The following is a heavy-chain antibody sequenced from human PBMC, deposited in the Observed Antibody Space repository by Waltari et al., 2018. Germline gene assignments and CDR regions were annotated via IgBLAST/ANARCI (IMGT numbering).Heavy chain of an antibody. CDR3: AGGYYESSGFSFYYFYHMDV. Sequence: QVQLVQSGAEVKKPGSSVTVYCKASGGSFASYGISCVRQAPGQGLEWMGGIIPTVGTTNYAQKVQGRVTINADKSTSTAYMHLTSLRSEDAAVYYCAGGYYESSGFSFYYFYHMDVWGKGTTVTVSS. CDR1: GGSFASYG. V-gene: IGHV1-69*14. J-gene: IGHJ6*03. D-gene: IGHD3-22*01. CDR2: IIPTVGTT.